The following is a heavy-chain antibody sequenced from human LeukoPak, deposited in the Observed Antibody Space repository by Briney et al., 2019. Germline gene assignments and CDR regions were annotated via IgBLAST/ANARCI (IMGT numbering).Heavy chain of an antibody. CDR1: GFTFSSYS. V-gene: IGHV3-21*01. D-gene: IGHD1-7*01. CDR2: ISSSSSYI. CDR3: ARDKSYNWNYAAAFDI. Sequence: PGGSLRLSCAASGFTFSSYSMNWVCQAPGKRLEWVSSISSSSSYIYYADSVKGRFTISRDNAKNSLYLQMNSLRAEDTAVYYCARDKSYNWNYAAAFDIWGQGTTVTVSS. J-gene: IGHJ3*02.